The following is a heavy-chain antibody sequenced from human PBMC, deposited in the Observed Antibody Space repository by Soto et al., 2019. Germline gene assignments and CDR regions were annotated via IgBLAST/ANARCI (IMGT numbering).Heavy chain of an antibody. CDR3: ARVLMLRGTIVPEGYSYHMDL. CDR2: ITHSGGT. J-gene: IGHJ6*03. Sequence: SETLSLTCAVYGGSFSGYYWSWIRQSPGKGLVWIGEITHSGGTNYNPSLKSRVTISINTSRNWFSLRLSSLTAADTAVYYCARVLMLRGTIVPEGYSYHMDLWGKGTTVTVSS. CDR1: GGSFSGYY. V-gene: IGHV4-34*01. D-gene: IGHD3-10*01.